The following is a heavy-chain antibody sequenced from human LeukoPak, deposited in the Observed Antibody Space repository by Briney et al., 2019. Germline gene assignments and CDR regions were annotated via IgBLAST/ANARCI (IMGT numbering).Heavy chain of an antibody. D-gene: IGHD1-1*01. V-gene: IGHV4-4*09. J-gene: IGHJ4*02. CDR3: ARRTPGQYYFDY. CDR2: IYTSGST. Sequence: SETLSLTCAVYGGSFSSYYWSWIRRPPGKGLEGIGYIYTSGSTNYNPSLKSRVTISVDTSKNQFSLKLSSVTAADTAVYYCARRTPGQYYFDYWGQGTLVTVSS. CDR1: GGSFSSYY.